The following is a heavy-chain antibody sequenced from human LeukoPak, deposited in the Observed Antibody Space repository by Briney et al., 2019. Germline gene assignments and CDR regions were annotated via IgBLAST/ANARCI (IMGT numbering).Heavy chain of an antibody. CDR2: IYYSGST. Sequence: PSETLSLTCTVSGGSLSSYYWSWIRQPPGKGLEWIGYIYYSGSTNYNPSLKSRVTISVDTSKNQFSLKLSSVTAADTAVYYCAGDGPEWFDPWGQGTLVTVSS. V-gene: IGHV4-59*01. D-gene: IGHD1-14*01. J-gene: IGHJ5*02. CDR1: GGSLSSYY. CDR3: AGDGPEWFDP.